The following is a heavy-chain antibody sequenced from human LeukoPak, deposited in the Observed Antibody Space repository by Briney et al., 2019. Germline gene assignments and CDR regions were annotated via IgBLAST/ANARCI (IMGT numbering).Heavy chain of an antibody. CDR1: GFTFSSYA. D-gene: IGHD2-8*02. J-gene: IGHJ4*02. Sequence: GGSLRLSCAASGFTFSSYALGWVRQAPGKGREWVANIKQDGSEKRYVDPVKGRFTISRDNAKNSLYLQMDSLRTEDTAVYYCARAPATNEWRCMDYWGLGALVTVSS. CDR2: IKQDGSEK. CDR3: ARAPATNEWRCMDY. V-gene: IGHV3-7*01.